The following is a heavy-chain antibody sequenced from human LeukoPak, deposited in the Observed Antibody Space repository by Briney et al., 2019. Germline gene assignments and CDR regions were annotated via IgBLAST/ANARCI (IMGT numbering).Heavy chain of an antibody. CDR2: IYYSGST. CDR3: ARVIDVAAAGYFDS. J-gene: IGHJ4*02. V-gene: IGHV4-31*03. D-gene: IGHD6-13*01. CDR1: GGSISSGGYY. Sequence: SQTLSLTCTVSGGSISSGGYYWSWIRQHPGKGLEWIGYIYYSGSTYYNPSLKSRVTISVDTSKNQFSLKLSSVTAADTALYYCARVIDVAAAGYFDSWGQRTQVTVSS.